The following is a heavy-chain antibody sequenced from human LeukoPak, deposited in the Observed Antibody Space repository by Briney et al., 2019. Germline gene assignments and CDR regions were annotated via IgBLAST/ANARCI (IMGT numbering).Heavy chain of an antibody. J-gene: IGHJ6*02. Sequence: SETLSLTCAVSGGSISSSNWWSWVRQPPGKGLEWIGEIYHSGSTNYNPSLKSRVTISVDRSKNQFSLKLSSVTAADTAVYYCAKAASSSWPSYYYGMDVWGQGTTVTVSS. CDR3: AKAASSSWPSYYYGMDV. V-gene: IGHV4-4*02. CDR1: GGSISSSNW. D-gene: IGHD6-13*01. CDR2: IYHSGST.